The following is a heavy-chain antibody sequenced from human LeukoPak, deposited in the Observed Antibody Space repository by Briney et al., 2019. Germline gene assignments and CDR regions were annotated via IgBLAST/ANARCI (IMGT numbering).Heavy chain of an antibody. CDR3: ARGKRITMVRGYNWFDP. J-gene: IGHJ5*02. CDR2: INHSGST. Sequence: SETLSLTCAVYGGSFSGYYWSWIRQPPGKGLEWIGEINHSGSTNYNPSLKSRVTISVDTSKNRFSLKLSSVTAADTAVYYCARGKRITMVRGYNWFDPWGQGTLVTVSS. D-gene: IGHD3-10*01. CDR1: GGSFSGYY. V-gene: IGHV4-34*01.